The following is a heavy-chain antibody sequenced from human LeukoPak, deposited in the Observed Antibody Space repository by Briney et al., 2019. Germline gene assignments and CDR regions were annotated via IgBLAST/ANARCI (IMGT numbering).Heavy chain of an antibody. CDR1: GFTFSSYA. V-gene: IGHV3-30-3*01. D-gene: IGHD2-8*02. CDR2: ISYDGSNK. Sequence: GGSLRLSCAASGFTFSSYAMHWVRQAPGKGLEWVAVISYDGSNKYYADSVKGRFTISRDNSKNTLYLQMNSLRAEDTAVYYCARDWTGVLDLYYFDYWGQGTLVTVSS. J-gene: IGHJ4*02. CDR3: ARDWTGVLDLYYFDY.